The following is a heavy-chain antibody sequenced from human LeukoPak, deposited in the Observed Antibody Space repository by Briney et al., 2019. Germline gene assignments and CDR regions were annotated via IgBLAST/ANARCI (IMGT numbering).Heavy chain of an antibody. CDR3: AKNTQYSGYYDC. J-gene: IGHJ4*02. CDR1: GFTFSSYP. V-gene: IGHV3-23*01. D-gene: IGHD6-6*01. Sequence: GGSLRLSCAASGFTFSSYPMTWVRQAPGKGPEWVSFISDSGGITYYADSVKGRFTISRDNSKNTLYLQMNSLRAEDTAVYYCAKNTQYSGYYDCWGQGTLVAVSS. CDR2: ISDSGGIT.